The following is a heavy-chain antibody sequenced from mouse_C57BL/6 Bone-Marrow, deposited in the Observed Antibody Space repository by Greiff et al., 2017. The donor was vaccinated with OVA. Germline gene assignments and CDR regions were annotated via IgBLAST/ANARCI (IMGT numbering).Heavy chain of an antibody. J-gene: IGHJ3*01. D-gene: IGHD2-4*01. Sequence: QVQLQQSGAELVKPGASVKMSCKASGYTFPTYPIEWMKQNHGKSLEWIGNFHPYNDDTKYNEKFKGKATLTVEKSSSTVYLELRRLTSDDSAVYYCARSGDYDGDWFAYWGQGTLVTVSA. CDR1: GYTFPTYP. CDR3: ARSGDYDGDWFAY. CDR2: FHPYNDDT. V-gene: IGHV1-47*01.